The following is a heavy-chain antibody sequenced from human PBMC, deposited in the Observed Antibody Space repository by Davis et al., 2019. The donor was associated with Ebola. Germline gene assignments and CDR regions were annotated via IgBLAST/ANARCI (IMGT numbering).Heavy chain of an antibody. D-gene: IGHD6-6*01. CDR2: IDPSDSYT. CDR1: GYSFTSYW. CDR3: ARRSSSSGANYYYYYMDV. V-gene: IGHV5-10-1*01. Sequence: GESLKISCKGSGYSFTSYWISWVRQMPGKGLEWMGRIDPSDSYTNYSPSFQGHVTISADKSISTAYLQWSSLKASDTAMYYCARRSSSSGANYYYYYMDVWGKGTTVTVSS. J-gene: IGHJ6*03.